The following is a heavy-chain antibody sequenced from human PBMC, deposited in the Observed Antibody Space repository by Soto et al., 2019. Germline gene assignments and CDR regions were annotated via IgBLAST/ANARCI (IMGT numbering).Heavy chain of an antibody. D-gene: IGHD6-13*01. CDR3: AKDLNPAAAPDAFDI. CDR2: ISGSGVRT. Sequence: VGSLIISCAASGFTFSSYAMSCVRQAPGKGLEWVSAISGSGVRTYYADSVKGRFTISRDNSKNTLYLQMNSLRAEDTAVYYCAKDLNPAAAPDAFDIWGQGTMVTVSS. V-gene: IGHV3-23*01. J-gene: IGHJ3*02. CDR1: GFTFSSYA.